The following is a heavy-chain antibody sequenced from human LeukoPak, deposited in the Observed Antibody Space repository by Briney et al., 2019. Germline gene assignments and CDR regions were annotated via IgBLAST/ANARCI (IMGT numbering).Heavy chain of an antibody. Sequence: SQTLSLTCTVSGGSLSSGSYYWRWIRQPAGKGLEWIGRIYTSGSTNYNPSLKSRVTISVDTSKNQFSLKLSSVTAADTAVYYCARVTTGGDVDYWGQGTLVTVSS. V-gene: IGHV4-61*02. CDR3: ARVTTGGDVDY. CDR1: GGSLSSGSYY. J-gene: IGHJ4*02. CDR2: IYTSGST. D-gene: IGHD2-8*02.